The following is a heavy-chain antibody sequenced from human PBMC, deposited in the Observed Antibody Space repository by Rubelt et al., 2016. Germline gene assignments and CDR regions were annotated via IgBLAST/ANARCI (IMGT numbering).Heavy chain of an antibody. CDR1: GYSFTSYW. CDR3: ARHAGDGGNSEDWFDP. CDR2: IDPSDSYT. Sequence: EVQLVQSGAEVKKPGESLRISCKGSGYSFTSYWISWVRQMPGKGLEWMGRIDPSDSYTNYSRSFQGHVTISADKSSSTAYLQWSSLKASDTAMYYCARHAGDGGNSEDWFDPWGQGTLVTVSS. V-gene: IGHV5-10-1*01. J-gene: IGHJ5*02. D-gene: IGHD4-23*01.